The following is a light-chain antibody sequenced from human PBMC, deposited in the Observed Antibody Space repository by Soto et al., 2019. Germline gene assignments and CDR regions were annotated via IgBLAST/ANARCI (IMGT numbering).Light chain of an antibody. Sequence: EIVMTQPPATLSVSPGERATLSCRASQSVSSNLAWYQQKPGQAPRLLISSASTRATGIPARFSGSGSGTEFTLTISSLQSEDFAIYYCQQHNNWPLTFGGGTKVEIK. V-gene: IGKV3D-15*01. J-gene: IGKJ4*01. CDR1: QSVSSN. CDR3: QQHNNWPLT. CDR2: SAS.